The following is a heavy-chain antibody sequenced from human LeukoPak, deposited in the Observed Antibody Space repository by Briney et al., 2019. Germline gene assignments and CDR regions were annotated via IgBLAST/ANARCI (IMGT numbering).Heavy chain of an antibody. J-gene: IGHJ4*02. CDR2: ISYDGSNK. CDR3: AQDLRRRSYSSVCPYY. CDR1: GFFFNSYW. V-gene: IGHV3-30*18. Sequence: PGGSLRLPCTASGFFFNSYWMHWLRQAPGKGLEWVAVISYDGSNKYYADSVKGRFTISRDNSKNTLYLQMNSLRAEDTAVYYCAQDLRRRSYSSVCPYYWRQGTLVTVSS. D-gene: IGHD6-19*01.